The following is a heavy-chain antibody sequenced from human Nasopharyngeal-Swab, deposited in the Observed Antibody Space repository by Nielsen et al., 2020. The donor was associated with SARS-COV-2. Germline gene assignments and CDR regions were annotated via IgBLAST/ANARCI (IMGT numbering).Heavy chain of an antibody. Sequence: ASVKVSCKASGYTFTSYGISWVRQAPGQGLEWMGWISAYNGNTNYAQKLQGRVTMTTDTSTSTAHMELRSLRSDDTAVYYCARDDMWLQSAFDYWGQGTLVTVSS. V-gene: IGHV1-18*01. CDR1: GYTFTSYG. CDR2: ISAYNGNT. J-gene: IGHJ4*02. D-gene: IGHD5-24*01. CDR3: ARDDMWLQSAFDY.